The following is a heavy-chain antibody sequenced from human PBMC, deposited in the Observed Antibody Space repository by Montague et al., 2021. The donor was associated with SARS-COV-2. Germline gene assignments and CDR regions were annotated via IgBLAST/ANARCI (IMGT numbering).Heavy chain of an antibody. J-gene: IGHJ3*02. CDR2: TYYRSKWDS. D-gene: IGHD3-9*01. Sequence: CAISGDSVSSKSVAWNWIRQSLSRGLEWLGRTYYRSKWDSDYAESVKRXLVITPDTSKNQVSLQLNSVIPEDTAVYSCASSGITLTGLDAFDIWGQGTMVTVSS. CDR1: GDSVSSKSVA. V-gene: IGHV6-1*01. CDR3: ASSGITLTGLDAFDI.